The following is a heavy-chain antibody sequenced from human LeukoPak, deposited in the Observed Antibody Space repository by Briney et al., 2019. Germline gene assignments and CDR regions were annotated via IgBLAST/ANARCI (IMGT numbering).Heavy chain of an antibody. V-gene: IGHV4-31*03. J-gene: IGHJ4*02. CDR1: GGSVSSGGYY. Sequence: PSQTLSLTCTVSGGSVSSGGYYWSWIRQHPGKGLEWIAYIYYSGSTYYNPSLKSRVTISVDTSKNQFSLKLSSVTAADTAVYYCARADSTSLFDYWGQGTVVTVSS. CDR3: ARADSTSLFDY. D-gene: IGHD2-2*01. CDR2: IYYSGST.